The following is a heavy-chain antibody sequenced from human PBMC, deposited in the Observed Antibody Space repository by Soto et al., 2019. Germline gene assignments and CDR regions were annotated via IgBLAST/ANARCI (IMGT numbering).Heavy chain of an antibody. CDR2: ISYDGSNK. CDR3: AKDQNNSGYDYYYYYGMDV. CDR1: GFTFSSYG. Sequence: GGSLRLSCAASGFTFSSYGVHWVRQAPGKGLEWVAVISYDGSNKYYADSVKGRFTISRDNSKNTLYLQMNSLRAEGTAVYYCAKDQNNSGYDYYYYYGMDVWGQGTTVTVSS. V-gene: IGHV3-30*18. J-gene: IGHJ6*02. D-gene: IGHD5-12*01.